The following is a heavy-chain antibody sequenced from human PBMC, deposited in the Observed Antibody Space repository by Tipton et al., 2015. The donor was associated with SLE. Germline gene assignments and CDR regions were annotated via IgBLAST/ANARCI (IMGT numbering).Heavy chain of an antibody. CDR3: ARNGHWGSYLDY. Sequence: SLRLSCAASGFTFDGYGMRWVRQAPGKGLEWVSGINWNGGSTGYADSVKGRFTISRDNAKNSLNLQMNSLRAEDTALYYCARNGHWGSYLDYWGQGTLLSVSS. CDR2: INWNGGST. J-gene: IGHJ4*02. CDR1: GFTFDGYG. D-gene: IGHD3-16*02. V-gene: IGHV3-20*04.